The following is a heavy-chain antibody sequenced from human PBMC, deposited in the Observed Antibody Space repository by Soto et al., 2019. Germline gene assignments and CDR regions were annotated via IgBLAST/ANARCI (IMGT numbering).Heavy chain of an antibody. CDR1: GYSFSTYY. Sequence: EVQLVQAGAEVKKPGESLKISCKGSGYSFSTYYIGWVRQMPGKGLECMGIIYPGDSDTRYSPSFQGQGLISVDKAISTAYLHGGSLESSDTAVYYCARGQTVGRTVGAFDIWGQGTVVTVPS. D-gene: IGHD1-26*01. V-gene: IGHV5-51*01. J-gene: IGHJ3*02. CDR2: IYPGDSDT. CDR3: ARGQTVGRTVGAFDI.